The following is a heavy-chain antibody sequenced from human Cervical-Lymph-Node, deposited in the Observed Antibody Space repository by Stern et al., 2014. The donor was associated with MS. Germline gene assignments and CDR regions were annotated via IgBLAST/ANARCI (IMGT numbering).Heavy chain of an antibody. CDR1: GYTFSSYD. CDR2: TNPNSGNT. D-gene: IGHD3-16*01. V-gene: IGHV1-8*01. J-gene: IGHJ4*02. Sequence: DQLVESGAEVKKPGASVKVSCKASGYTFSSYDVSWVRQATGQGLEWMGWTNPNSGNTVYAQKFQGRVTVTTNTSLNTAYMELSSLRSDDTAVYFRTTSQGAKWGQGTLVTVSS. CDR3: TTSQGAK.